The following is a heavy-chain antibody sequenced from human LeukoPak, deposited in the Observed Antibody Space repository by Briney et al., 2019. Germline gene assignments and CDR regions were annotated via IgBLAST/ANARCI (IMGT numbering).Heavy chain of an antibody. CDR1: GFTFSNYG. D-gene: IGHD3/OR15-3a*01. CDR2: ISVSGSYM. Sequence: PGGSLRLSCAASGFTFSNYGMNWVRQAPGKGLEWVSSISVSGSYMNYADSVKGRFTISRDNAKNTLYLQMNSLRAEDTAVYYCARDRTGDFDYWGQGTLVTVSS. J-gene: IGHJ4*02. CDR3: ARDRTGDFDY. V-gene: IGHV3-21*01.